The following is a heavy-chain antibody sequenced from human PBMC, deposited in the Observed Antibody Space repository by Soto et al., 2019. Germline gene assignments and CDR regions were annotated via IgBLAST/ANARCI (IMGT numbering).Heavy chain of an antibody. Sequence: SETLSLTCAVYGGSLSGYYWSWIRQPPGKGLEWIGEINHDGSTNYNPSLKSRVTISVDTSKNQFSLKLRSVTAADTAMFYCARRGTTGPYYYYGMDVWGQGTTVTVSS. CDR2: INHDGST. D-gene: IGHD1-1*01. CDR3: ARRGTTGPYYYYGMDV. CDR1: GGSLSGYY. V-gene: IGHV4-34*01. J-gene: IGHJ6*02.